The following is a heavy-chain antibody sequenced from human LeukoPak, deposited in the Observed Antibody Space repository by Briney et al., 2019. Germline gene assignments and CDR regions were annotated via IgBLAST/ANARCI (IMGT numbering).Heavy chain of an antibody. D-gene: IGHD3-22*01. J-gene: IGHJ4*02. Sequence: SSETLSLTCTVSGGSISSYYWSWIRQPPGKGLEWIGYIYYTGSTNYNPSLKSRVTISVDTSKNQFSLKLSSVTAADTAVYYCARDHYDSSGYYLDYCGQGTLVTVSS. CDR1: GGSISSYY. CDR2: IYYTGST. CDR3: ARDHYDSSGYYLDY. V-gene: IGHV4-59*01.